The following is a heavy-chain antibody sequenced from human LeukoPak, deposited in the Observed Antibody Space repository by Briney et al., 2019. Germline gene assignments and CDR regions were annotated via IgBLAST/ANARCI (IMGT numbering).Heavy chain of an antibody. CDR1: GFRFETNA. CDR3: AKDWIQFNRVFDCFDS. V-gene: IGHV3-23*01. J-gene: IGHJ4*02. CDR2: ICNTET. Sequence: GGSLRLSCATSGFRFETNAMSWVRQAPGKGLAWVAPICNTETFYADSVTGRFTISRDNSKNTVNLQMNRLRGEDTAIYYCAKDWIQFNRVFDCFDSWGQGTLVTVSS. D-gene: IGHD5-18*01.